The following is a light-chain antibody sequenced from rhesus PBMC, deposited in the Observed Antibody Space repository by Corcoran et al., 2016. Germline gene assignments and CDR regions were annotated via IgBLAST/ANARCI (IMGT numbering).Light chain of an antibody. Sequence: ETVMMQSPATLSLSPGERATLSCRASQSVGSTLAWYQQKPGQAPRPLIYNASSRATGIPDRFSGSGSGTEFTLTISSLDPEDGGVYYCQKYNDWPLTFGGGTKVEIK. V-gene: IGKV3-42*01. CDR1: QSVGST. CDR2: NAS. CDR3: QKYNDWPLT. J-gene: IGKJ4*01.